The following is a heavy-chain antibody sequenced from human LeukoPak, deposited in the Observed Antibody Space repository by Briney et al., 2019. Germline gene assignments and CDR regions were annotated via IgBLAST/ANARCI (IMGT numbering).Heavy chain of an antibody. V-gene: IGHV3-13*01. CDR3: ARSRSTRNWFDP. J-gene: IGHJ5*02. D-gene: IGHD2-2*01. Sequence: PGGSLRLSCAASGFTFSSYDMHWVRQVTGKRLEWVSTIGTAGDTSYPGSVKGRFTISRDNAKNSLYLQMNSLRAEDTAVYYCARSRSTRNWFDPWGQGTLVTVSS. CDR2: IGTAGDT. CDR1: GFTFSSYD.